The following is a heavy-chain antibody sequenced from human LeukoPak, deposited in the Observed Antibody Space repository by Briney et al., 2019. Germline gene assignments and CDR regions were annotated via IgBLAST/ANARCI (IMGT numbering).Heavy chain of an antibody. CDR3: ANYQALGKYYFDY. V-gene: IGHV3-23*01. CDR2: ISGSGGST. D-gene: IGHD1-26*01. Sequence: GGSLRLSCAASGFTFSSYAMSWVRQAPGKGLEWVSAISGSGGSTYYADSVKRRFTISRDNSKNTLYLQMNSLRAEDTAVYYCANYQALGKYYFDYWGQGTLVTVSS. CDR1: GFTFSSYA. J-gene: IGHJ4*02.